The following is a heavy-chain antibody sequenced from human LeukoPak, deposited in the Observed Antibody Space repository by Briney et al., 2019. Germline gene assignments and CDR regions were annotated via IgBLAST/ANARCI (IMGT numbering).Heavy chain of an antibody. CDR3: ASRPSSGFYYDH. J-gene: IGHJ4*02. CDR1: GFTVSSNY. CDR2: IYSGGST. V-gene: IGHV3-53*01. Sequence: TGGSLRLSCAASGFTVSSNYMSWVRQAPGKGLEWVSVIYSGGSTYYADSVKGRFTISRDNSKNTVYLQMNSLRAEDTAVYYCASRPSSGFYYDHWGQGALVTVSS. D-gene: IGHD3-22*01.